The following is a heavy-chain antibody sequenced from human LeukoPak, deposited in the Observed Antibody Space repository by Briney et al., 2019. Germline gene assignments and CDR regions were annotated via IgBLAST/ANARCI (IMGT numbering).Heavy chain of an antibody. V-gene: IGHV4-34*01. J-gene: IGHJ4*02. CDR3: ARRLSSGWYRRNPESDY. Sequence: SETLSLTCTVSGGSISSYYWSWIRQPPGKGLEWIGEINHSGNTNYNPSLKSRVTISVDTSKNQFSLKLSSVTAADTAVYYCARRLSSGWYRRNPESDYWGQGTLVTVSS. D-gene: IGHD6-19*01. CDR1: GGSISSYY. CDR2: INHSGNT.